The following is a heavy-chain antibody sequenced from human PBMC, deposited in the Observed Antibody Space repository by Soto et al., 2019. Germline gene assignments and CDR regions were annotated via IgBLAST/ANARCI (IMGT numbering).Heavy chain of an antibody. CDR1: GGTFSSYA. V-gene: IGHV1-69*12. J-gene: IGHJ2*01. CDR2: IIPIFGTA. D-gene: IGHD6-13*01. CDR3: ARQATLAADHWSFDL. Sequence: QVQLVQSGAEVKKPGSSVKVSCKASGGTFSSYAISWVRQAPGQGLEWMGGIIPIFGTANYAQKFQGRVTIXXDXPXXTDYLELSSLRSEYTAVYYCARQATLAADHWSFDLWGRGTLVTVSS.